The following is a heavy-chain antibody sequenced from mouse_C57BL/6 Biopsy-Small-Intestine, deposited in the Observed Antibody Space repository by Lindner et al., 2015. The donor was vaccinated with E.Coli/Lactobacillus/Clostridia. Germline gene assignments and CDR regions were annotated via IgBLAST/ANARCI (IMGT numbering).Heavy chain of an antibody. CDR2: INPGSGGT. J-gene: IGHJ3*01. Sequence: VQLPESGAELVRPGTSVKVSCKASGYAFTNYLIEWVKQRPGQGLEWIGVINPGSGGTNYNEKFKGKATLTADKSSNTAYMQLSSLTSEDSAVYFCAREGVTSWFAYWGQGTLVTVSA. V-gene: IGHV1-54*01. D-gene: IGHD2-5*01. CDR1: GYAFTNYL. CDR3: AREGVTSWFAY.